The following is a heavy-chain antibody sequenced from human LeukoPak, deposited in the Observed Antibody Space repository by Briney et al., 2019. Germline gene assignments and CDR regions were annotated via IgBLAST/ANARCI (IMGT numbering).Heavy chain of an antibody. D-gene: IGHD3-10*01. V-gene: IGHV4-4*07. CDR3: ARFSGIYGHDS. J-gene: IGHJ4*02. CDR2: FFSSGNT. Sequence: PSETLSLTCTVPGVSVTSFYRSWIRQPAGKGLEWIGRFFSSGNTNYNPSFKIRATISVDKSKNQFSLKLTSVTAADTAVYYCARFSGIYGHDSWGQGTLVSVSS. CDR1: GVSVTSFY.